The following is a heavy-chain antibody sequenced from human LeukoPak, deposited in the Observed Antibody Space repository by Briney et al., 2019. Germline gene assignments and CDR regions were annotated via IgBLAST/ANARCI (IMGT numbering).Heavy chain of an antibody. D-gene: IGHD2-2*01. CDR1: GGTFSSYA. CDR3: ARNCGSASCYAAGDAFDI. V-gene: IGHV1-69*01. CDR2: IIPIFGTT. Sequence: SVKVSCKASGGTFSSYAISWVRQAPGQGLEWMGGIIPIFGTTNYAQKFQGRVTITADESTSTAYMELSSLRSEDTAVYYCARNCGSASCYAAGDAFDIWGQGTMVTVSS. J-gene: IGHJ3*02.